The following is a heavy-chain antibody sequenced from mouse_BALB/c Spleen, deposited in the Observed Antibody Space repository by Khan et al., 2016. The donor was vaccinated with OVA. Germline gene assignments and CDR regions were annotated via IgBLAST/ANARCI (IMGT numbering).Heavy chain of an antibody. D-gene: IGHD1-2*01. CDR3: ARTARIKY. Sequence: EVQLVESGPGLVKPSQSLSLTCTVTGYSITSGYGWNWIRQFPGNKLEWMGYISYSGSTNYNPSLTSRISITRDTSKNQFSLQLNSVTTEDTATYYCARTARIKYWGQGTTLTGSA. V-gene: IGHV3-1*02. CDR1: GYSITSGYG. CDR2: ISYSGST. J-gene: IGHJ2*01.